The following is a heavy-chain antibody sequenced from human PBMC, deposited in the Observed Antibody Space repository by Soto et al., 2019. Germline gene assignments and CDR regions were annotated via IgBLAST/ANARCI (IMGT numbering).Heavy chain of an antibody. CDR3: ARAGAYDYDSSGYQFGC. CDR1: GGTFSSYA. D-gene: IGHD3-22*01. CDR2: SIPICGTA. Sequence: ASVNVSCTAAGGTFSSYAIHWVRQAPGQGFEWMGGSIPICGTANYAQNLQGRVTITADESTSTEYMELSSLISEDTAVYYCARAGAYDYDSSGYQFGCWGQGTLVTV. J-gene: IGHJ4*02. V-gene: IGHV1-69*13.